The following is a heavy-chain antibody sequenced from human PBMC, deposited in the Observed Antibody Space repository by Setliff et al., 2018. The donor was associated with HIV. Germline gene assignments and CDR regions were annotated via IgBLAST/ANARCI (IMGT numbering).Heavy chain of an antibody. Sequence: GGSLRLSCAAFGFTFSSYGMHWVRQAPGKGLEWVAIIWYDGSNKYYADSVKGRFTISRDNSKNTLYLQMNSLRAEDTGIYYCASSDGSGSYPFDYWGQGTLVTVSS. J-gene: IGHJ4*02. D-gene: IGHD1-26*01. CDR3: ASSDGSGSYPFDY. V-gene: IGHV3-33*01. CDR1: GFTFSSYG. CDR2: IWYDGSNK.